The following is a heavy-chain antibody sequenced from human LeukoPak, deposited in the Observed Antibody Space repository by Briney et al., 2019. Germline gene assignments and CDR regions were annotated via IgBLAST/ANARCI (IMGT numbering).Heavy chain of an antibody. V-gene: IGHV3-53*01. J-gene: IGHJ4*02. CDR2: LYSDGST. Sequence: GGSLRLSCAASGFTVSRNYMSWVRQAPGKGLEWVSVLYSDGSTYHADSVKGRFTVSRDNSKNTLYLQMNSLRAEDTAVYYCARAPYGDNGYTAEDADYWGQGTLVTVSS. CDR3: ARAPYGDNGYTAEDADY. D-gene: IGHD3-16*01. CDR1: GFTVSRNY.